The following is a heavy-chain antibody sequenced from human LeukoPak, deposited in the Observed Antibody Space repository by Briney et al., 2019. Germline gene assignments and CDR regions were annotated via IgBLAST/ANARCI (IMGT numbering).Heavy chain of an antibody. V-gene: IGHV3-30-3*01. CDR2: ISYDGSNK. CDR3: ARDHDYGDYRPDY. Sequence: GGSLRLSCAASGFTFAGYAMTWVRQAPGKGLEWVAVISYDGSNKYYAESVKGRFTISRDNSKNTLYLQMNSLRAEDAAVYYCARDHDYGDYRPDYWGQGTLVTVSS. D-gene: IGHD4-17*01. CDR1: GFTFAGYA. J-gene: IGHJ4*02.